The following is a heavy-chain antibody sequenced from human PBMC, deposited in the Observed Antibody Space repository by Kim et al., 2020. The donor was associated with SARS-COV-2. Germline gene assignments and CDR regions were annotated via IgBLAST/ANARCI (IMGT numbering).Heavy chain of an antibody. D-gene: IGHD6-13*01. CDR1: GFTFSSYW. J-gene: IGHJ5*02. CDR3: ASDPGYSWYVSWFDP. CDR2: IKADGREK. V-gene: IGHV3-7*01. Sequence: GGSLRLSCAASGFTFSSYWMSWVRQAPGKWLEWVANIKADGREKYYVDSVKGRFTISRDNAKNLLYLQMNSLRAEDTAVYYCASDPGYSWYVSWFDPRGQGALVTVSA.